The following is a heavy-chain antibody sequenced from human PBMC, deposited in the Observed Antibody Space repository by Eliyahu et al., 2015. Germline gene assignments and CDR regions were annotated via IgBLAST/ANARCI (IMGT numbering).Heavy chain of an antibody. Sequence: SVKASCKASGYTFTTYAIHWVRQAPGQRLEWMGWINAGNDKTKYSQKFQGRVTITRDTSASTAYMELSSLRSEDTAVYHCAGGIGESFYDFDYWGRGTLVTVSS. CDR1: GYTFTTYA. J-gene: IGHJ4*02. V-gene: IGHV1-3*01. D-gene: IGHD1-26*01. CDR3: AGGIGESFYDFDY. CDR2: INAGNDKT.